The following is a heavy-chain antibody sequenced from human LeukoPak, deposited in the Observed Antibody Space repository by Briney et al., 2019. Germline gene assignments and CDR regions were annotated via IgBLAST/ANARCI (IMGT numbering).Heavy chain of an antibody. CDR2: INHSGST. CDR1: GYSISSGYY. J-gene: IGHJ4*02. Sequence: SETLSLTCTVSGYSISSGYYWGWIRQPPGKGLEWIGEINHSGSTNYNPSLKSRVTISVDTSKNQFSLKLSSVTAADTAVYYCATENGFNDYWGQGTLVTVSS. V-gene: IGHV4-38-2*02. CDR3: ATENGFNDY. D-gene: IGHD2-8*01.